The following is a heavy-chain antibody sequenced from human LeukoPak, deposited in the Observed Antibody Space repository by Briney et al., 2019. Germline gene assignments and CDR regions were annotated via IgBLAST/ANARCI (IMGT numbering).Heavy chain of an antibody. Sequence: SETLSLTCAVYGGSFSDYYWSWIRQPPGKGLEWIGEINHGGSTNYNPSLKSRVTISVDTSKNQFSLKLSSVTAADTAVYYCARRGSGKVFDSWGQGTLVTVSS. D-gene: IGHD2-15*01. V-gene: IGHV4-34*01. CDR2: INHGGST. J-gene: IGHJ4*02. CDR3: ARRGSGKVFDS. CDR1: GGSFSDYY.